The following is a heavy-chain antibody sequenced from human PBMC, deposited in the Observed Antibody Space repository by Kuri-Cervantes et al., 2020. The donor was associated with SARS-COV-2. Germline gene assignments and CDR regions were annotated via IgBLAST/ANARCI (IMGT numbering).Heavy chain of an antibody. CDR2: ISTSGAYT. CDR1: GFTFSDSA. D-gene: IGHD1/OR15-1a*01. Sequence: GESLKISCAASGFTFSDSAMNWVRQAPGKGLEWVSAISTSGAYTYYADSVKGRFTISRDNSKNTLYLQMKRLRAEDTAVYYCAKCPRTGVPGTSGEDWGQGTLVTCYS. V-gene: IGHV3-23*01. CDR3: AKCPRTGVPGTSGED. J-gene: IGHJ4*02.